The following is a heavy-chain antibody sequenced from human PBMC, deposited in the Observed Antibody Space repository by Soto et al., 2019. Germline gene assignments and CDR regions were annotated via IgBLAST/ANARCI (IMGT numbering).Heavy chain of an antibody. D-gene: IGHD6-19*01. V-gene: IGHV1-2*02. Sequence: QVRLVQSGAEVQKPGASVKVSCKAPRDFFKEHDYLHWLREAPGQGLEWTGWIRPWNGDATYAQKFLGRLGLIRDMSIDTMYFDLTSLTTDDTAVYYCVRVSAGWNFDYWGQGTLITVSS. CDR2: IRPWNGDA. J-gene: IGHJ4*02. CDR1: RDFFKEHDY. CDR3: VRVSAGWNFDY.